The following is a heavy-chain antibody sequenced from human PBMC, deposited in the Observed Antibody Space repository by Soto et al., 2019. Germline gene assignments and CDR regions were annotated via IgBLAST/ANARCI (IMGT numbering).Heavy chain of an antibody. J-gene: IGHJ6*04. Sequence: NPSETRSLTCAVYGGSFSGYYWSWIRQHPGKGLEWIGEINHSGSTNYTPSLKSRVTISVDTSKNQFSLKLSSVTAADTAVYYCARRRGVWSGYSYYYYGMEGLGKGNTVSISA. V-gene: IGHV4-34*01. CDR2: INHSGST. CDR1: GGSFSGYY. CDR3: ARRRGVWSGYSYYYYGMEG. D-gene: IGHD3-3*01.